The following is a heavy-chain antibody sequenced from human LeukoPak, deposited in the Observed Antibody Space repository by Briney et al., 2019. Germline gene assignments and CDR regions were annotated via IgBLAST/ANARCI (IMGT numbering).Heavy chain of an antibody. V-gene: IGHV1-69*06. CDR3: ARLPYCSSTSCYHNWFDP. CDR1: GGTFSSYA. CDR2: IIPIFGTA. J-gene: IGHJ5*02. D-gene: IGHD2-2*01. Sequence: SVKVPCKASGGTFSSYAISWVRQAPGQGLEWMGGIIPIFGTANYAQKFQGRVTITADKSTSTAYMELSSLRSEDTAVYYCARLPYCSSTSCYHNWFDPWGQGTLVTVSS.